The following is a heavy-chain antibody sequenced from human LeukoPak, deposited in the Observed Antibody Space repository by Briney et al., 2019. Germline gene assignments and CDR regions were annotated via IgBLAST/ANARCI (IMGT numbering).Heavy chain of an antibody. D-gene: IGHD3-10*01. CDR2: IRYDGSNK. J-gene: IGHJ4*02. Sequence: GGSLRLSCAASGFTFSSYGMHWVRQAPGKGLVWVAFIRYDGSNKYYADSVKGRFTISRDNSKNTLYLQMNSLRAEDTAVYYCAKGAVWFGEFDDDYWGRGTLVTVSS. CDR1: GFTFSSYG. V-gene: IGHV3-30*02. CDR3: AKGAVWFGEFDDDY.